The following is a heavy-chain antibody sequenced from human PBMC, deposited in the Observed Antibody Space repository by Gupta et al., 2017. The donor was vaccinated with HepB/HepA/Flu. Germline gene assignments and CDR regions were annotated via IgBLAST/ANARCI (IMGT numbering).Heavy chain of an antibody. CDR2: ISRSGAST. CDR3: EKNGNPKYYFEY. J-gene: IGHJ4*02. Sequence: EVQLLESGGGLVQPGGSLRLSCAASGFTFSSFAMGWVRQAPGKGLEWVSGISRSGASTYYADSVKGRVTISRDNSKNTLYLEMNNLRAEDTAVYYCEKNGNPKYYFEYWGQGTLVTVSS. D-gene: IGHD1-14*01. V-gene: IGHV3-23*01. CDR1: GFTFSSFA.